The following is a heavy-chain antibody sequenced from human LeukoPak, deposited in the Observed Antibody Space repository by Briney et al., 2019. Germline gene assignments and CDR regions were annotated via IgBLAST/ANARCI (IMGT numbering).Heavy chain of an antibody. V-gene: IGHV3-21*04. Sequence: GGSLRLSCAASGFTFSSYTMNWVRQAPGKGLEWVSSISTSSSYIYYADSVKGRFTISRDNAKNSLYLQMNSLRAEDTAVYYCARGGHVRVYDSNAYYGHYWGQGTLVTVSS. J-gene: IGHJ4*02. CDR2: ISTSSSYI. CDR3: ARGGHVRVYDSNAYYGHY. CDR1: GFTFSSYT. D-gene: IGHD3-22*01.